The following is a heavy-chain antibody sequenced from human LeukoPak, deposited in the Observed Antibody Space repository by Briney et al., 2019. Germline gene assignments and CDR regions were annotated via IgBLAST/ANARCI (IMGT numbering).Heavy chain of an antibody. CDR3: ARDHSSSSQLFDY. CDR2: ISVYNGNT. V-gene: IGHV1-18*01. J-gene: IGHJ4*02. D-gene: IGHD6-13*01. CDR1: GYTFTNFG. Sequence: ASVKVSCKASGYTFTNFGISWVRRAPGQGLEWMGWISVYNGNTNFPQKLQGRVTMTTDTSTTTAYMELRNLKSDDTAVYYCARDHSSSSQLFDYWGQGTLVTVSS.